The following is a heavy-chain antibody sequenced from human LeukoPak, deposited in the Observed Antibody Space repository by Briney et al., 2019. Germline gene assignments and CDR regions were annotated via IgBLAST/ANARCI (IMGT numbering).Heavy chain of an antibody. Sequence: GGSLRLSCAASGGTFSSYAMSWVRQAPGKGLEWVSAISGSVGSTYYADSLKGRFTISRDNSKNTLYLQMNSLRAEDTAVYYCAKGADIVATTSDYWGQGTLVTVSS. J-gene: IGHJ4*02. CDR1: GGTFSSYA. D-gene: IGHD5-12*01. CDR2: ISGSVGST. V-gene: IGHV3-23*01. CDR3: AKGADIVATTSDY.